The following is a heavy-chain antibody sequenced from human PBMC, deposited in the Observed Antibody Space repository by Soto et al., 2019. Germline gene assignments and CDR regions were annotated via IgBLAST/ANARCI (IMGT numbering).Heavy chain of an antibody. CDR3: ARTYYYDSSGYWAFDI. D-gene: IGHD3-22*01. Sequence: QITLKESGPPLVKPTQTLTLTCTFSGFSLSTSGVGVGWIRQPPGKALEWLALIYWDDDKRYSPSLKSRLTITKDTSKNQVVLTMTNMDPVDTATYYCARTYYYDSSGYWAFDIWGQGTMVTVSS. V-gene: IGHV2-5*02. CDR2: IYWDDDK. J-gene: IGHJ3*02. CDR1: GFSLSTSGVG.